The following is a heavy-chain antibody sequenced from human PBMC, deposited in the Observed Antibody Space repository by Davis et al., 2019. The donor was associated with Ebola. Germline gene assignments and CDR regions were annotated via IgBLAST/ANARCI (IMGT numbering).Heavy chain of an antibody. V-gene: IGHV1-8*01. Sequence: ASVKVSCKASGYTFTSYDINWVRQATGQGLEWMGWMNPNSGNTGYAQKFQGRVTMTRNTSISTAYMELSSLRSDDTAVYYCARSVYCSSTSCYEHWFDPWGQGTLVTVSS. CDR1: GYTFTSYD. D-gene: IGHD2-2*01. CDR3: ARSVYCSSTSCYEHWFDP. J-gene: IGHJ5*02. CDR2: MNPNSGNT.